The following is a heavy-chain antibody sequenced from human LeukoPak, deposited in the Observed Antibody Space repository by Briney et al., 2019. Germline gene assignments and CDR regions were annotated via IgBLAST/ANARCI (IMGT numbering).Heavy chain of an antibody. J-gene: IGHJ4*02. D-gene: IGHD4-17*01. CDR1: GFTFSNYW. CDR2: IKQDGSEK. CDR3: ARVAYGDYGGYYFDY. Sequence: GGSLRLSCAASGFTFSNYWMSWVRQAPGKGLEWVANIKQDGSEKYYVDSVKGRFTISRDNARNSLYLQMNSLRAEDTAVYYCARVAYGDYGGYYFDYWGQGTLVTVSS. V-gene: IGHV3-7*01.